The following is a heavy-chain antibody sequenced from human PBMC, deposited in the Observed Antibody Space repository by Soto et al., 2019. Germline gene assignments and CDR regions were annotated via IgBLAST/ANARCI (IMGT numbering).Heavy chain of an antibody. CDR1: GGSVSNKTYY. V-gene: IGHV4-61*01. CDR3: ARTTAVPNTLRSRYFFDY. D-gene: IGHD4-17*01. Sequence: SETLSLTCSVSGGSVSNKTYYWIWIRQPPGKRLEWIWYVYYSGTTNYNPSLKSRVTISVDLSKNQFSLRLSSVTTADTALYYCARTTAVPNTLRSRYFFDYWGQGTLVTVSS. CDR2: VYYSGTT. J-gene: IGHJ4*02.